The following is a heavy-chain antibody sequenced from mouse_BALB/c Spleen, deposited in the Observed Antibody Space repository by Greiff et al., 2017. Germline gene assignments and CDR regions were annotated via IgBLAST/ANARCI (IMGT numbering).Heavy chain of an antibody. CDR2: ISSGGSYT. V-gene: IGHV5-6*01. CDR3: ARGNRYDGSMDY. J-gene: IGHJ4*01. Sequence: DVHLVESGGDLVKPGGSLKLSCAASGFTFSSYGMSWVRQTPDKRLEWVATISSGGSYTYYPDSVKGRFTISRDNAKNTLYLQMSSLKSEDTAMYYCARGNRYDGSMDYWGQGTSVTVSS. CDR1: GFTFSSYG. D-gene: IGHD2-14*01.